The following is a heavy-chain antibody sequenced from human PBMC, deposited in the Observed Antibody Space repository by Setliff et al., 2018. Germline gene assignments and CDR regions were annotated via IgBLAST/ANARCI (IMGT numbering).Heavy chain of an antibody. J-gene: IGHJ3*01. CDR2: ISAYNGNT. Sequence: ASVKVSCKASGYTFTSYGISWVRQAPGQGLEWMGWISAYNGNTNYAQKLQGRVTMTTDTSTSTAYMELRSLRSEDTAHYYCARGKGNGSGGYFGYDPFDVWGQGTLVTVSS. CDR1: GYTFTSYG. V-gene: IGHV1-18*01. D-gene: IGHD3-22*01. CDR3: ARGKGNGSGGYFGYDPFDV.